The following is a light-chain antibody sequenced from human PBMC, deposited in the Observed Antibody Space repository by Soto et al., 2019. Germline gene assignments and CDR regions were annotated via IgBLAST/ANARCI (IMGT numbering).Light chain of an antibody. CDR2: DAS. V-gene: IGKV1D-13*01. Sequence: IQMTQSPSTLSASVGSRVTITCLASQGISSALAWYQQKPGKAPKLVIYDASSLESGVPSRFSVSGSGTDFTLTISSLKHEDFATYYCQQFNDYPITFGQGTRLEIK. J-gene: IGKJ5*01. CDR3: QQFNDYPIT. CDR1: QGISSA.